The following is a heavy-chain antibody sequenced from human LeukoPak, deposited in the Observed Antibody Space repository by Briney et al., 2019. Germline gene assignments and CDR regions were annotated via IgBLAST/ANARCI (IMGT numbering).Heavy chain of an antibody. CDR2: IKQDGSQK. CDR3: ARGPGSITGTTKFDP. D-gene: IGHD1-20*01. V-gene: IGHV3-7*01. Sequence: GGSLRLSCAASGFTFSSYWMTWVRQAPGKGLEWVANIKQDGSQKYYVDSVKGRFTISRDNAKNSLYLQMNSLRAEDTAVYYCARGPGSITGTTKFDPWGQGTLVTVSS. CDR1: GFTFSSYW. J-gene: IGHJ5*02.